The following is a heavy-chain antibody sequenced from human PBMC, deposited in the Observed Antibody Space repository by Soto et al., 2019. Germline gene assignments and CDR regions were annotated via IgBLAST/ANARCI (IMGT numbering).Heavy chain of an antibody. V-gene: IGHV1-18*04. CDR2: ISAYNGNT. Sequence: AASVKVSCKASGYTFTSYGISWVRQAPGQGFEWMGWISAYNGNTNYAQKLQGRVTMTTDTSTSTAYMELRSLRSDDTAVYYCARDELERPHGAFDIWGQGTMVTVSS. CDR3: ARDELERPHGAFDI. D-gene: IGHD1-1*01. J-gene: IGHJ3*02. CDR1: GYTFTSYG.